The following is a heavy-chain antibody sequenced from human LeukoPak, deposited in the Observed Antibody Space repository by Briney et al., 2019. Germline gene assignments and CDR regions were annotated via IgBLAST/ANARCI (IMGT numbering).Heavy chain of an antibody. CDR2: IYYSGST. CDR1: GGSISSYY. CDR3: ATIPKGSSGSFSEDH. D-gene: IGHD6-19*01. Sequence: SETLSLTCTVSGGSISSYYWSWIRQPPGKGLEWIGYIYYSGSTNYNPSLKSRVTISVDTSKNQFSLKLSSVTAADTAVYYCATIPKGSSGSFSEDHWGQGTLVTVSS. J-gene: IGHJ4*02. V-gene: IGHV4-59*01.